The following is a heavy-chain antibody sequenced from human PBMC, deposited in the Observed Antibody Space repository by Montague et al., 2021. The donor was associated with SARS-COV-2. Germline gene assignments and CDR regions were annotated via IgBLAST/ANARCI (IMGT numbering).Heavy chain of an antibody. CDR2: IYPGGGT. D-gene: IGHD6-6*01. CDR1: GGSFSDNI. Sequence: SETLSLTCADHGGSFSDNIWTWIRQPPGKGLEWIGEIYPGGGTHYNPSLRSRVTMSRDTPERQFSLKLNSVTAADAAIYYCARGTYAARLAFWGQGALVIVSS. CDR3: ARGTYAARLAF. J-gene: IGHJ4*02. V-gene: IGHV4-34*01.